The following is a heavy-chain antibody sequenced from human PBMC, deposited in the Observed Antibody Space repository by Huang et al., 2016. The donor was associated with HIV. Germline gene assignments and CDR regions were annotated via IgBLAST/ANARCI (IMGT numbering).Heavy chain of an antibody. V-gene: IGHV1-24*01. CDR3: ATDRYDSSGYGLDY. CDR2: FGATEGET. D-gene: IGHD3-22*01. Sequence: QVQLLQSGAEVKKPGASVKVSCKVSGYRLTELSMNWVRQARGKGLEWMGGFGATEGETTYAQKVKGRGTMTEDTSADTAYRELSNLRSEDTAVYYCATDRYDSSGYGLDYWGQGTLVTLSS. J-gene: IGHJ4*02. CDR1: GYRLTELS.